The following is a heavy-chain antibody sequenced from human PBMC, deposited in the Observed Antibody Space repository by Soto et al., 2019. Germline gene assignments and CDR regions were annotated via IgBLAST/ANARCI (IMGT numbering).Heavy chain of an antibody. J-gene: IGHJ6*01. CDR1: GFIFISYA. V-gene: IGHV3-23*01. CDR2: ISGSGGST. CDR3: AKALVPAGYSSGWYAYYYYGMDV. D-gene: IGHD6-19*01. Sequence: GGSLRLSCAASGFIFISYAMSWGRQAPWKGLEWVSAISGSGGSTYYADSVKGRFTISRDNSKNTLYLQMNSLRAEDTAVYYCAKALVPAGYSSGWYAYYYYGMDVWGQGTTVTVSS.